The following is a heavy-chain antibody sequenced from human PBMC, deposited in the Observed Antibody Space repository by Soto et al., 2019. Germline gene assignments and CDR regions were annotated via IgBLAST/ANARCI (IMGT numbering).Heavy chain of an antibody. J-gene: IGHJ4*02. CDR1: GFTFSSYG. V-gene: IGHV3-30*18. CDR3: AKELAVAAYY. CDR2: ISYDGSNK. D-gene: IGHD6-19*01. Sequence: QVQLVESGGGVVQPGRSLRLSCAASGFTFSSYGMHWVRQAPGKGLEWVAVISYDGSNKYYAESVKGRFTISRDNSQNTLYLQMNSLRAEDTAVYYCAKELAVAAYYWGQGTLVTASS.